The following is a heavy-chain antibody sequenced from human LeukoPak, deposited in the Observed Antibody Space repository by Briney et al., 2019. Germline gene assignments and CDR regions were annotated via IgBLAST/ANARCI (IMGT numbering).Heavy chain of an antibody. CDR3: ARAVGGGEYYFDY. V-gene: IGHV3-33*01. CDR1: GFTFSSYG. Sequence: GRSLRLSCAASGFTFSSYGMPWVRQAPGKGLEWVAVIWYDGSNRYYADSVKGRFTIPRDNSKNTLYLQMNSLRAEDTAVYYCARAVGGGEYYFDYWGQGTLVTVSS. D-gene: IGHD3-10*01. J-gene: IGHJ4*02. CDR2: IWYDGSNR.